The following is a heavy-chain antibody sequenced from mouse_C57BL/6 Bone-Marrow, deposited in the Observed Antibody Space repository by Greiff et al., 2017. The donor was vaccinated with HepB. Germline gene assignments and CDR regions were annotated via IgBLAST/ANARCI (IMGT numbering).Heavy chain of an antibody. CDR3: ARWGTTVVATDAMDY. V-gene: IGHV1-72*01. D-gene: IGHD1-1*01. CDR2: IDPNSGGT. Sequence: VQLQQSGAELVKPGASVKLSCKASGYTFTSYWMHWVKQRPGRGLEWIGGIDPNSGGTKYNEKFKSKATLTVDKPSSTAYMQLSSLTSEDSAVYYSARWGTTVVATDAMDYWGQGTSVTVSS. CDR1: GYTFTSYW. J-gene: IGHJ4*01.